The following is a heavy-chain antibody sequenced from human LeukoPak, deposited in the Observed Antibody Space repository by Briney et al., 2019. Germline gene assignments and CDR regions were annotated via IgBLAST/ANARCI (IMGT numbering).Heavy chain of an antibody. Sequence: ASETLSLTCTVSGGSISSSSYYWGWIRQPPGKGLEWIGSIYYSVSTYYNPSLKSRVTISVDTSKNQFSLKLSSVTAAATAVYYCARGSEYYYGSGSHNWFDPWGQGTLVTVSS. J-gene: IGHJ5*02. CDR2: IYYSVST. D-gene: IGHD3-10*01. V-gene: IGHV4-39*07. CDR3: ARGSEYYYGSGSHNWFDP. CDR1: GGSISSSSYY.